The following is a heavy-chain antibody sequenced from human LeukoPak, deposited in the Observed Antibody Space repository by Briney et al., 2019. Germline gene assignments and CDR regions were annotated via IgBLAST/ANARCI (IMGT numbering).Heavy chain of an antibody. CDR1: GYTFTSYG. CDR3: ARDQNVGQLVQKF. J-gene: IGHJ4*02. D-gene: IGHD6-13*01. Sequence: ASVKVSCKASGYTFTSYGISWVRQAPGQGLEWMGWISAYNDNTYFAQKLQDRVTMTTDTSTNTAYVELRSLRSDDTAVYYCARDQNVGQLVQKFWGQGTLVTVSS. V-gene: IGHV1-18*04. CDR2: ISAYNDNT.